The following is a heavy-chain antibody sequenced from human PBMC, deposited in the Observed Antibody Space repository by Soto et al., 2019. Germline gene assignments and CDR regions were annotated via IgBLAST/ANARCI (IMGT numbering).Heavy chain of an antibody. J-gene: IGHJ6*02. V-gene: IGHV3-33*01. Sequence: GGSLRLSCAASGFTFSSYGMHWVRQAPGKGLEWVAVIWYDGSNKYYADSVKGRFTISRDNSKNTLYLQMNSLRAEDTAVYYCARGSELGDLIYYGMDVWGQGTTVTVSS. CDR2: IWYDGSNK. CDR1: GFTFSSYG. D-gene: IGHD7-27*01. CDR3: ARGSELGDLIYYGMDV.